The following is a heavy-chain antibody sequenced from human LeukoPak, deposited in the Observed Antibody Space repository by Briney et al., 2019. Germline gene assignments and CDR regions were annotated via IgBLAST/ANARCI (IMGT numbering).Heavy chain of an antibody. Sequence: SETLSLTCTVSGGSISSYYWSWIRQPPGKELEWIGYIYYSGSTNYNPSLKSRVTISVDTSKNQFSLKLSSVTAADTAVYYCARHRYYDFWSGYSPNYYVDYWGQGTLVTVSS. CDR1: GGSISSYY. CDR3: ARHRYYDFWSGYSPNYYVDY. J-gene: IGHJ4*02. D-gene: IGHD3-3*01. V-gene: IGHV4-59*08. CDR2: IYYSGST.